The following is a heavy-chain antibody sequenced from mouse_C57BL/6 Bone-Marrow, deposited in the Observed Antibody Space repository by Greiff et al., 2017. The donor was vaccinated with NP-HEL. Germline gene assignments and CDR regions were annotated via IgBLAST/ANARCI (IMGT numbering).Heavy chain of an antibody. D-gene: IGHD1-1*01. CDR2: IYIGNGYT. J-gene: IGHJ2*01. Sequence: EVKLMASGAELVRPGSSVKMYCKTVGGDGTRCRTDVGRGGPGHGLEWIGYIYIGNGYTEYNEKFKGKATLTSDTSSSTAYMQLSSLTSEDSAIYFCARNHVVADYWGQGTTLTVSS. V-gene: IGHV1-58*01. CDR1: GGDGTRCR. CDR3: ARNHVVADY.